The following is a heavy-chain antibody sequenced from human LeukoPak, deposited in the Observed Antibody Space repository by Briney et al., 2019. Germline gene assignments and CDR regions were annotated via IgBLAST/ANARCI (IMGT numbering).Heavy chain of an antibody. D-gene: IGHD4-17*01. CDR2: IYHSGST. CDR3: ARMGNPATVTTDY. CDR1: GGSISSGGYY. J-gene: IGHJ4*02. V-gene: IGHV4-30-2*01. Sequence: MTSETLSLTCTVSGGSISSGGYYWSWIRQPPGKGLEWIGYIYHSGSTYYNPSLKSRVTISVDRSKNQFSLKLSSVTAADTAVYYCARMGNPATVTTDYWGQGTLVTVSS.